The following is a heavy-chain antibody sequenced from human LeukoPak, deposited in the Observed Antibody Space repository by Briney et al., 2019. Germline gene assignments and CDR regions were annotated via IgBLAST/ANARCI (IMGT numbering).Heavy chain of an antibody. CDR2: IYTSGST. J-gene: IGHJ5*02. Sequence: PSGTLSLTCTVSGGSISSGSYYWSWIRQPAGKGLEWIGHIYTSGSTDYNPSLKSRVTISVATSKNQFSLKLSSVTAADTAVYYCARVTRYHLPPFDPWGQGTLVTVSS. V-gene: IGHV4-61*09. CDR3: ARVTRYHLPPFDP. CDR1: GGSISSGSYY. D-gene: IGHD1-14*01.